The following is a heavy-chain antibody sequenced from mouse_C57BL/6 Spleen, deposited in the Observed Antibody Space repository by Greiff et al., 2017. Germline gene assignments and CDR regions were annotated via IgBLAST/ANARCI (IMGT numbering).Heavy chain of an antibody. Sequence: QVQLQQPGAELVMPGASVKLSCKASGYTFTSYWMHWVKQRPGQGLEWIGEIDPSDSYTNYNQKLKGKSTLTVDKSSSTAYMQLSSLTSADSAVYYCARSTGFDYWGQGTTLTVSS. V-gene: IGHV1-69*01. CDR1: GYTFTSYW. CDR2: IDPSDSYT. CDR3: ARSTGFDY. D-gene: IGHD4-1*02. J-gene: IGHJ2*01.